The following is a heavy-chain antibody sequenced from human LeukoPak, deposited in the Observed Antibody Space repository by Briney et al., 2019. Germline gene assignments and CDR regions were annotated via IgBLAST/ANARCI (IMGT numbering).Heavy chain of an antibody. Sequence: ASVNVACKASGYTLTYNNISWVRQAPGQGLEWMGWINTKSGDTNYARTIQGRVTMTTDTSGNAAYMELRSLRSDDTAVYYCARESGHCSGDNCFYFFDLWGQGFLVSVSS. CDR2: INTKSGDT. CDR3: ARESGHCSGDNCFYFFDL. D-gene: IGHD2-8*02. V-gene: IGHV1-18*04. J-gene: IGHJ4*02. CDR1: GYTLTYNN.